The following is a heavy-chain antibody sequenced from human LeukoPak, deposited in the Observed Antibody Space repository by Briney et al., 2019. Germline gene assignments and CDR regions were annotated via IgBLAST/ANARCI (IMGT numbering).Heavy chain of an antibody. D-gene: IGHD6-13*01. CDR3: AKTARYSSSWPTRRDYYYMDV. J-gene: IGHJ6*03. CDR2: IYSGGST. Sequence: PGGSLRLSCAASGFTVSSNYMSWVRQAPGKGLEWVSVIYSGGSTYYADSVKGRFTISRDNAKNTLYLQMNSLRAEDTAAYYCAKTARYSSSWPTRRDYYYMDVWGKGTTVTVSS. CDR1: GFTVSSNY. V-gene: IGHV3-66*01.